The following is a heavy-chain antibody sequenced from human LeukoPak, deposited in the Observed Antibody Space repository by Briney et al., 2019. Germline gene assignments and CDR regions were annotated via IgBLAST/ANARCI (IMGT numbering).Heavy chain of an antibody. CDR2: INKDGSGQ. CDR3: ARDPDYGDPGPFWDS. J-gene: IGHJ4*02. CDR1: GFTFSSYG. D-gene: IGHD4-17*01. V-gene: IGHV3-7*01. Sequence: KAGGSLRLSCAAPGFTFSSYGMHWVRQAPGKGLEWVANINKDGSGQYYVDSVRGRFTISRDNAKHSLYLQMNGLRAEDSAVYYCARDPDYGDPGPFWDSWGQGTLVTVSS.